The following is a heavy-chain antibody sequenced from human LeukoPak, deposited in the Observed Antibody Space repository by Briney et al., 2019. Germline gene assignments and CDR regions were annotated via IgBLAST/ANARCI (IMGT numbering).Heavy chain of an antibody. CDR2: INPKSGGT. J-gene: IGHJ6*02. CDR3: AREGITIFGVVSVKGMDV. Sequence: GASVKVSCKASGYTFTDFYMHWVRQAPGQGLEWMGWINPKSGGTSYAQKFQGRVTMTRGTSISTAYMELSRLRSDDTAVYYCAREGITIFGVVSVKGMDVWGQGTTVTVSS. D-gene: IGHD3-3*01. V-gene: IGHV1-2*02. CDR1: GYTFTDFY.